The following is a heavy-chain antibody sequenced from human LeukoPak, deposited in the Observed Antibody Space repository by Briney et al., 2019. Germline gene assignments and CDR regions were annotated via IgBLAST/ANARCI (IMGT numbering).Heavy chain of an antibody. D-gene: IGHD7-27*01. CDR1: VYTYTDYY. J-gene: IGHJ4*02. Sequence: ASVNVSCKGSVYTYTDYYIHWVRQAPGKGLEWMGWINPNSGGTNYAQKFQGRVTMTRDTSISTAYMELSGLRSDDTAVYYCARDYPGMITGVEKYFFDYWGQGTLVTVSS. V-gene: IGHV1-2*02. CDR3: ARDYPGMITGVEKYFFDY. CDR2: INPNSGGT.